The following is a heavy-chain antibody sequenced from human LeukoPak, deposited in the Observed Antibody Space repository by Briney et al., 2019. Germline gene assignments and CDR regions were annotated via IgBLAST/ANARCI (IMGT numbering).Heavy chain of an antibody. V-gene: IGHV4-39*01. D-gene: IGHD3-22*01. CDR2: IYYTGKI. Sequence: SETLSLTCIVSGGSINSDHYHWAWIRQPPGKGLEWIGTIYYTGKIYYNPSLKSRLTMSVDTSKNQFSLTLSSVIAADTAVYYCARTLYYYDSRGYYVADSFDFWGHGTMVAVSS. CDR3: ARTLYYYDSRGYYVADSFDF. J-gene: IGHJ3*01. CDR1: GGSINSDHYH.